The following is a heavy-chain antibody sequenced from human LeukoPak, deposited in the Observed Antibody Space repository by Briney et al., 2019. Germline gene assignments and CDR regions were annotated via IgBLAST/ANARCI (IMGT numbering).Heavy chain of an antibody. CDR1: GASMPGYH. V-gene: IGHV4-59*01. Sequence: SETLPLTCTVSGASMPGYHWTWIRQPPGKGLEWIGYIYYSGSTNYNPSLKSRVTISVDTSKNQFSLKLSSVTAADTAVYYCARGGPPEWGTFDPWGQGTLVTVSS. D-gene: IGHD3-3*01. CDR2: IYYSGST. J-gene: IGHJ5*02. CDR3: ARGGPPEWGTFDP.